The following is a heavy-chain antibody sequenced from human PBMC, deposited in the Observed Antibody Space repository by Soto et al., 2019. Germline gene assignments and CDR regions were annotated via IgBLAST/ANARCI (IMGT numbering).Heavy chain of an antibody. V-gene: IGHV1-18*01. CDR1: GYTFISYG. D-gene: IGHD3-10*01. CDR2: ISAYNGNT. CDR3: ARDFRAGIYYGSGSSVDY. J-gene: IGHJ4*02. Sequence: QVQLVQSGAEVKKPGASVKVSCKASGYTFISYGISWVRQAPGQGLEWMGWISAYNGNTKYAQKVQDRVTMTTDTSTSTANMELRSLRFDDTAVYYCARDFRAGIYYGSGSSVDYWGQGTLVTVSS.